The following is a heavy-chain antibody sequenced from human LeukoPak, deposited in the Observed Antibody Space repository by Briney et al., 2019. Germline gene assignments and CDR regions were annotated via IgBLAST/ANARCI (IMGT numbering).Heavy chain of an antibody. D-gene: IGHD2-15*01. J-gene: IGHJ4*02. CDR2: INPNSGGT. CDR1: GYTFADYY. CDR3: ARSVEGSLDY. V-gene: IGHV1-2*02. Sequence: ASVKVSCKASGYTFADYYMQWVRQAPGQGLEWMGWINPNSGGTNYAQKFQGRVTMTRDTSISTAYMELSSLRSDDSAVYYCARSVEGSLDYWGQGTLVTVSS.